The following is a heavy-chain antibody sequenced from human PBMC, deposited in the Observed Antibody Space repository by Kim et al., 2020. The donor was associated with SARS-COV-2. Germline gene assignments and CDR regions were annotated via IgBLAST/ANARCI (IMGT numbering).Heavy chain of an antibody. CDR2: LSYDGSNK. CDR3: ARDVDSSGYYVY. D-gene: IGHD3-22*01. CDR1: GFTFSSYA. V-gene: IGHV3-30*04. J-gene: IGHJ4*02. Sequence: GVSLRLSCAASGFTFSSYAMHWVRQAPGKGLEWVAVLSYDGSNKYYADSVKGRFTISRDNSKNTLYLQMNSLRAEDTAVYYCARDVDSSGYYVYWGQGTLVTVSS.